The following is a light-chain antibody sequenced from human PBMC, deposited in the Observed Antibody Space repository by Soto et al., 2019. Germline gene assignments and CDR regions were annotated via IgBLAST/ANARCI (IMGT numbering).Light chain of an antibody. V-gene: IGKV3-20*01. J-gene: IGKJ1*01. CDR2: GIS. CDR3: EQYGSSPRT. Sequence: EIVLTQSPGTLSLSPGERATLSCRASQSVNANYFAWYQQKPGQAPRLLIYGISSRPTGIPDRFSGSGSGKDFTLTISRLEPEDFAVYYCEQYGSSPRTFGQGTKVEI. CDR1: QSVNANY.